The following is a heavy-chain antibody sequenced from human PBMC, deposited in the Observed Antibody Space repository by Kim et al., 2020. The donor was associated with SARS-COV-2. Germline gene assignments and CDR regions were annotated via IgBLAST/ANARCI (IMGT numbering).Heavy chain of an antibody. Sequence: PSLKSRVTISVDTSKNQFSLKLSSVTAADTAVYYCARGDRFDPRRYGMDVWGQGTTVTVSS. J-gene: IGHJ6*02. V-gene: IGHV4-30-2*04. D-gene: IGHD3-9*01. CDR3: ARGDRFDPRRYGMDV.